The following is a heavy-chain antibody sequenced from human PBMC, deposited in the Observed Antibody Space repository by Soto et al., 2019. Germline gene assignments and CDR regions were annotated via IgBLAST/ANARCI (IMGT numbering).Heavy chain of an antibody. D-gene: IGHD5-18*01. J-gene: IGHJ3*02. CDR3: TREHSYGLHDAFDI. CDR1: GFTFGDYA. Sequence: GGSLRLSCTASGFTFGDYAMSWFRQAPGKGLEWVGFIRSKAYGGTTEYAASVKGRFTISRDDSKSITYLQMNSLKTEDTAVYYCTREHSYGLHDAFDIWGQGTMVTVSS. V-gene: IGHV3-49*03. CDR2: IRSKAYGGTT.